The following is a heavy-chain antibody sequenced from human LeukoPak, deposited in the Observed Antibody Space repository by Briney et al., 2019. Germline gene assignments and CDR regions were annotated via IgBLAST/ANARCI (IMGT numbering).Heavy chain of an antibody. CDR1: GGTFTSYG. J-gene: IGHJ4*02. CDR3: AKETGDTYTYVSDS. D-gene: IGHD2-2*02. Sequence: GSSVKVSCKASGGTFTSYGISWVRQAPGQGLEWMGWISAYNGNTNYAQKLQGRVTMTTDTSTSTAYMELRSLRSDDTAVYYCAKETGDTYTYVSDSWGQGTLVTVSS. CDR2: ISAYNGNT. V-gene: IGHV1-18*01.